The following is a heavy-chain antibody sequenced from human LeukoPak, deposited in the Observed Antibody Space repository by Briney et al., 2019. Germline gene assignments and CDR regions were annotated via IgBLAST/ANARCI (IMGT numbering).Heavy chain of an antibody. CDR2: INPNSGGT. J-gene: IGHJ4*02. D-gene: IGHD1-26*01. V-gene: IGHV1-2*02. CDR3: ARVIVGATLYDY. CDR1: GYSFTGYY. Sequence: ASVKVSCKASGYSFTGYYMHWVRQAPGQGLEWMGWINPNSGGTNYAQKFQGRVTMTRDTSISTAYMELSRLRSDDTAVYYCARVIVGATLYDYWGRGTLVTVSS.